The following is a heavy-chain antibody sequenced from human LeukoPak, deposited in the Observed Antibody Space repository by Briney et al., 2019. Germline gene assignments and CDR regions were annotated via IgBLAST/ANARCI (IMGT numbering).Heavy chain of an antibody. V-gene: IGHV4-59*07. D-gene: IGHD5-18*01. CDR1: GGFISSYY. Sequence: SDTLSLTCTVSGGFISSYYWIWIRQPPGKGLEWIGYIYYSGSTNYNPSLKSRVTISVDTSKNQFSLKLSSVTAADTAVYYCARTGGYSLESFDYWGQGTLVTVSS. CDR3: ARTGGYSLESFDY. CDR2: IYYSGST. J-gene: IGHJ4*02.